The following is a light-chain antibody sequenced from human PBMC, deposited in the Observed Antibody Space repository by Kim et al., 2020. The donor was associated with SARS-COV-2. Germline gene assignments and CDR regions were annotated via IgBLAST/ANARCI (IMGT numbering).Light chain of an antibody. V-gene: IGKV3-20*01. J-gene: IGKJ2*01. CDR1: QTVRSSY. Sequence: TVLTQSPGTVSLSAGETITLSCGASQTVRSSYLAWYQQKPGQAPRLLICGASSRATGIPDRFSGSGSGTDFTLTISRLEPEDFAVYYCQQYGNSPATFGQGTKLEI. CDR2: GAS. CDR3: QQYGNSPAT.